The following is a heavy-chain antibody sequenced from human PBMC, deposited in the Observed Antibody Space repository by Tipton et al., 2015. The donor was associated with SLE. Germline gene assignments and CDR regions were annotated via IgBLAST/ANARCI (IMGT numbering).Heavy chain of an antibody. CDR3: ARQQLVRWFDP. V-gene: IGHV4-4*09. D-gene: IGHD6-13*01. Sequence: TLSLTCAVYGGSISSYYWSWIRQPPGKGLEWIGYIYTSGSTNYNPSLKSRVTISVDTSKNQFSLKLSSVTAADTAVYYCARQQLVRWFDPWGQGTLVTVSS. CDR1: GGSISSYY. J-gene: IGHJ5*02. CDR2: IYTSGST.